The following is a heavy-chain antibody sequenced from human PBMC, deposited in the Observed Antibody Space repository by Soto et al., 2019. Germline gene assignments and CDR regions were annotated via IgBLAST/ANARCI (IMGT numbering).Heavy chain of an antibody. V-gene: IGHV6-1*01. Sequence: PSQTLSLTCAISGDSVSTNSATWHWIRHSPSRGLEWLGRTYYRSKWYNDYAVSVKGRITINPDTSNNQLSLQLNSVTPDDTAVYYCARLIGNSWLDSWGQGTLVTVSS. D-gene: IGHD2-8*01. J-gene: IGHJ5*01. CDR3: ARLIGNSWLDS. CDR2: TYYRSKWYN. CDR1: GDSVSTNSAT.